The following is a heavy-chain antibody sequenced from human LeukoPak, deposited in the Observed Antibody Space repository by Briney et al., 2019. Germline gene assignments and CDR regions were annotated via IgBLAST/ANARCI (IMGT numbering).Heavy chain of an antibody. CDR1: GGTFSSYA. J-gene: IGHJ5*02. CDR3: AREGAGTMVRGVPNWFDP. D-gene: IGHD3-10*01. CDR2: IIPILGIA. V-gene: IGHV1-69*04. Sequence: SVKVSCKASGGTFSSYAISWVRQAPGQGLEWMGRIIPILGIANYAQKFQGRVTITADKSTSTAYMELSSLRSEDTAVYYCAREGAGTMVRGVPNWFDPWGQGTLVTVSS.